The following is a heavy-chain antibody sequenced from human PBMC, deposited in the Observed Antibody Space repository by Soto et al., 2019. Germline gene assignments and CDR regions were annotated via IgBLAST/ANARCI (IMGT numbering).Heavy chain of an antibody. CDR2: ISAHNGNT. J-gene: IGHJ4*02. V-gene: IGHV1-18*01. CDR1: GYDFTTYG. D-gene: IGHD1-1*01. Sequence: QVHLVQSGAEVKKPGASVKVSCKGSGYDFTTYGITWVRQAPGQGLEWMAWISAHNGNTDYAQKLQGRVTVTRDTSTSTAYMELRSLRSEDTAVYYYARGRYGDYWGQGALVTVSS. CDR3: ARGRYGDY.